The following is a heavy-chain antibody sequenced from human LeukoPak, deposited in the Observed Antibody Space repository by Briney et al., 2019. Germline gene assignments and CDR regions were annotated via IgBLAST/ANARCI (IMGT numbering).Heavy chain of an antibody. CDR3: TRDRGYSYGYGDY. CDR1: GFTFGDYA. CDR2: IRSKANGGTT. V-gene: IGHV3-49*04. Sequence: GGSLRLSCTASGFTFGDYAMSWVRQAPGKGLEWVGFIRSKANGGTTEYAASVKGRFTISRDDSKSIAYLQMNSLKNEDTAVYYCTRDRGYSYGYGDYWGQGTLVTVSS. J-gene: IGHJ4*02. D-gene: IGHD5-18*01.